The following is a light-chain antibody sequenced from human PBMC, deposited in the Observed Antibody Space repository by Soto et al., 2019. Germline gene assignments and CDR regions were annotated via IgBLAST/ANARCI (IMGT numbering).Light chain of an antibody. CDR2: GAS. V-gene: IGKV3D-20*02. CDR3: QQRSKWPIT. Sequence: EIVMTQSPATLSLSPGERATLSCRSSQSVRSNFLAWYQQKPGQAPRLXIYGASNRATGIPDRFSGSGSGTDFTLSINSLEPEDFAVYYCQQRSKWPITFGQGTRLENK. J-gene: IGKJ5*01. CDR1: QSVRSNF.